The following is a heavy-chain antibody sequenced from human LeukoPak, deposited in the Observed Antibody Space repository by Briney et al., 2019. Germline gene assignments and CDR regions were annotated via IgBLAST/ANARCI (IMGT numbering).Heavy chain of an antibody. CDR2: IKQDGSEK. Sequence: GGSLRLSCAASGFTFSDEYMSWIRQAPGKGLEWVANIKQDGSEKYYVDSVKGRFTISRDNAKNSLYLQMNSLRAEDTAVYYCARGGIGGSYYPYYYYYMDVWGKGTTVTVSS. CDR1: GFTFSDEY. V-gene: IGHV3-7*01. D-gene: IGHD1-26*01. J-gene: IGHJ6*03. CDR3: ARGGIGGSYYPYYYYYMDV.